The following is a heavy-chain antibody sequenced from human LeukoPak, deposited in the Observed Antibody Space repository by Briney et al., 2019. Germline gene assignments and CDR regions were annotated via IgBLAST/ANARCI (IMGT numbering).Heavy chain of an antibody. V-gene: IGHV4-31*03. CDR3: ARVVPDAHYYYGMDV. Sequence: SETLSLTCTVSGGSISSGGYYWSWIRQHPGKGLEWIGYIYYSGSTYYNPSLKSRVTISVDTSKNQFSQKLSSVTAADTAVYYCARVVPDAHYYYGMDVWGQGTTVTVSS. CDR2: IYYSGST. CDR1: GGSISSGGYY. J-gene: IGHJ6*02. D-gene: IGHD1-26*01.